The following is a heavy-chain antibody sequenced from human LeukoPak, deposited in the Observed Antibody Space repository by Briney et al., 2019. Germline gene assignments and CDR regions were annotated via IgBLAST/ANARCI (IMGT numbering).Heavy chain of an antibody. Sequence: SETLSLTCTVSGGSISSYYWSWIRQPPGKGLEWIGYMDYSGSTNYNPSLKSRVTISVHTSKNQFSLKLSSVTAADTAVYYCARRREGGSGSYLDWFDPWGHGTLVTVSS. CDR1: GGSISSYY. V-gene: IGHV4-59*08. D-gene: IGHD3-10*01. CDR2: MDYSGST. CDR3: ARRREGGSGSYLDWFDP. J-gene: IGHJ5*02.